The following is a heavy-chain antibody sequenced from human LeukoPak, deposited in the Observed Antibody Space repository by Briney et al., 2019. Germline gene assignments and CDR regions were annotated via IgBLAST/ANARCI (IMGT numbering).Heavy chain of an antibody. CDR1: GYTFTGYY. CDR3: ARWGDLLLWFGESPHYYFDY. D-gene: IGHD3-10*01. CDR2: INPSGGST. J-gene: IGHJ4*02. Sequence: ASVKVSCKASGYTFTGYYMHWVRQAPGQGLEWMGIINPSGGSTSYAQKFQGRVTITADESTSTAYMELSSLRSEDTAVYYCARWGDLLLWFGESPHYYFDYWGQGTLVTVSS. V-gene: IGHV1-46*01.